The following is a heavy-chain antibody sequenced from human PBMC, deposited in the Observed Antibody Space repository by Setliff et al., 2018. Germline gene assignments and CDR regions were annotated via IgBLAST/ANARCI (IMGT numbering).Heavy chain of an antibody. V-gene: IGHV3-7*04. CDR3: GRAGKPYAIDI. Sequence: LRLSCSVSGFTFGIYWMSWVRQAPGKGLEWVANIKGDGSEKCYVDSVKGRFAVSRDNAKNSLFLQMDSLTVEDTAVYYCGRAGKPYAIDIWGQGTMVTVSS. J-gene: IGHJ3*02. CDR2: IKGDGSEK. CDR1: GFTFGIYW.